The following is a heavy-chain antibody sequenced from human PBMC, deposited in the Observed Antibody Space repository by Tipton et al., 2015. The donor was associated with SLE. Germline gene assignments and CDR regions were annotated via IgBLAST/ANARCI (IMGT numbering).Heavy chain of an antibody. Sequence: SLKLSCAASGFTFSDYYMSWIRQAPGKGLEWVSYISSSGSTIYYADSVKGRFTISRDNAKNSLYLQMNSLRAEDTAVYYCARDAVITFGGVIGDWGQGTLVTVSS. V-gene: IGHV3-11*01. CDR1: GFTFSDYY. CDR3: ARDAVITFGGVIGD. D-gene: IGHD3-16*02. J-gene: IGHJ4*02. CDR2: ISSSGSTI.